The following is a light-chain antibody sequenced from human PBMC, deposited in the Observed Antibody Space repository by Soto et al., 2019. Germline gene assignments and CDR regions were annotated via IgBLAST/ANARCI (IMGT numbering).Light chain of an antibody. V-gene: IGKV3-11*01. CDR1: QSVRTD. J-gene: IGKJ4*01. CDR2: SAS. Sequence: EIVLTQSPATLSLSPGERATLSCRASQSVRTDLVWYHQKPGQAPRVLIYSASIRATGNPARFSGSGSGTSVTLTSSSLEPKDFAVYYCQERTNWPPTFGGGTKVEMK. CDR3: QERTNWPPT.